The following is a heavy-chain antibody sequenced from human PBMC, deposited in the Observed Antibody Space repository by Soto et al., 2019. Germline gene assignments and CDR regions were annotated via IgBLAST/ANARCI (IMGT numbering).Heavy chain of an antibody. J-gene: IGHJ4*02. Sequence: QVQLHESGPRLVKPSETLSLTCTVSGDSISSYYWTWIRQPPGKGLEYIGYIYYSGRTYYNPSLKSRVTISVDTSKNQFSLKLSSVTAADTAVYYCARGHLGITTTGTWYDFDYWGQGTLVTVSS. CDR3: ARGHLGITTTGTWYDFDY. CDR2: IYYSGRT. D-gene: IGHD2-15*01. CDR1: GDSISSYY. V-gene: IGHV4-59*01.